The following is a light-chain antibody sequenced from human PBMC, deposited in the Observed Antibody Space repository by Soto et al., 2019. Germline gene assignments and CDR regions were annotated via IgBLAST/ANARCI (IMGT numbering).Light chain of an antibody. Sequence: QSVLTQPPSVSGAPGQRVTISCTGSSSNIGAGYDVHWYQQLPGTAPKLLIYGNSNRPSAVPDRFSGSKSGTSSSLAITWLRADDEADYYCQSYDSSLSGSRVFGTGTTLTVL. CDR3: QSYDSSLSGSRV. J-gene: IGLJ1*01. CDR2: GNS. V-gene: IGLV1-40*01. CDR1: SSNIGAGYD.